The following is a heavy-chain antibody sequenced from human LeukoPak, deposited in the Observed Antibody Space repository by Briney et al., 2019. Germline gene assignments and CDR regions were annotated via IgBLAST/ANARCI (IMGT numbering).Heavy chain of an antibody. V-gene: IGHV3-30*18. CDR2: ISYDGSNK. CDR3: AKDPGGPRYAFDI. Sequence: GRSLRLSCAASGFTFSSYGMHWVRQAPGKGLEWVAVISYDGSNKYYADSAKGRFTISRDNSKNTLYLQMNSLRAEDTAVYYCAKDPGGPRYAFDIWGQGTMVTVSS. D-gene: IGHD2-15*01. CDR1: GFTFSSYG. J-gene: IGHJ3*02.